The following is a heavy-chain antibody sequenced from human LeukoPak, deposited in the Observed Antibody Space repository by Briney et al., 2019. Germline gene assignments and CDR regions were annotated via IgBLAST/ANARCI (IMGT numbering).Heavy chain of an antibody. D-gene: IGHD6-19*01. CDR1: GGSITTCH. Sequence: SETLSLTCSVSGGSITTCHWSWIRQPPGKGLEWIGYIYNSGSANYKPPLKSRLTISVDTSKNHFSLKLNSVTAADTAVYYCAGAPVTGHWYFDLWGRGTLVTVSS. CDR2: IYNSGSA. V-gene: IGHV4-59*01. CDR3: AGAPVTGHWYFDL. J-gene: IGHJ2*01.